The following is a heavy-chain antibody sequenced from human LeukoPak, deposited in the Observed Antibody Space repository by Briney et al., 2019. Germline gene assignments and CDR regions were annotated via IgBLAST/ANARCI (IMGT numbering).Heavy chain of an antibody. J-gene: IGHJ4*02. D-gene: IGHD5-12*01. CDR2: ISGSSSSSDGGAI. V-gene: IGHV3-48*01. CDR1: GFTFSTYS. CDR3: AKVGGYSGYDPLAYFDH. Sequence: PGGSLRLSCTASGFTFSTYSMNWVRQAPGRGLEWVSYISGSSSSSDGGAIQYADSVKGRFTISRDNSKNTLYLQMNSLRAEDTALYYCAKVGGYSGYDPLAYFDHWGQGTLVTVSS.